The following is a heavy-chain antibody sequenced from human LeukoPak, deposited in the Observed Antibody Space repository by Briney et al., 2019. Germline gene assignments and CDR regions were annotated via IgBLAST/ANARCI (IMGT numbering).Heavy chain of an antibody. V-gene: IGHV4-59*01. CDR1: GGSIRSYY. Sequence: SETLSLTCTVSGGSIRSYYWSWIRQPPGKGLEWIGYIYHGGSTNYNPSLKSRVTISVDTSKNQFSLKLNSVTAADTAVYYCARGISGYSRIFDYWGQGTLVTVS. D-gene: IGHD3-22*01. CDR3: ARGISGYSRIFDY. J-gene: IGHJ4*02. CDR2: IYHGGST.